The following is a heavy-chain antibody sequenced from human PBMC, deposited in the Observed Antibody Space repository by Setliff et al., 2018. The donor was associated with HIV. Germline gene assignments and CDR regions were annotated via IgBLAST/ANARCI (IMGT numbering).Heavy chain of an antibody. D-gene: IGHD3-22*01. CDR3: AKGLDYVDSSGYSYFRL. V-gene: IGHV3-53*01. J-gene: IGHJ4*02. Sequence: GGSLRLSCAASGFTLSNTYMAWVRQAPGKRPEWVSTLYGSGDTYHADSVKGRFTISRDNSKNALYLEMNNLRAEDTAIYYCAKGLDYVDSSGYSYFRLWGQGTQVTVSS. CDR1: GFTLSNTY. CDR2: LYGSGDT.